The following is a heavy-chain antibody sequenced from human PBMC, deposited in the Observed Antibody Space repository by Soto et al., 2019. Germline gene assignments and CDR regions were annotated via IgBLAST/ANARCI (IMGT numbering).Heavy chain of an antibody. CDR3: AREQILLWFGELYGGYMDV. D-gene: IGHD3-10*01. CDR2: TYYRSKWYN. CDR1: GDSVSSNSAA. J-gene: IGHJ6*03. V-gene: IGHV6-1*01. Sequence: KQSQTLSLTCAISGDSVSSNSAAWNWIRQSPSRGLEWLGRTYYRSKWYNDYAVSVKSRITINPDTSKNQFSLQLNSVTPEDTAVYYCAREQILLWFGELYGGYMDVWGKGTTVTVSS.